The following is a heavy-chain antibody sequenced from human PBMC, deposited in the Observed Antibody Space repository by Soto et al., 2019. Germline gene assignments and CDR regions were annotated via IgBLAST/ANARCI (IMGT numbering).Heavy chain of an antibody. CDR1: GFNFRSYG. CDR2: ISSSSSTI. D-gene: IGHD2-2*01. V-gene: IGHV3-48*01. J-gene: IGHJ4*02. Sequence: GGSQRLSCTASGFNFRSYGRNWVRQAPGKGLEWVSYISSSSSTIYYADSVKGRFTISRDNAKNSLYLQMNSLRAEDTAVYYCAREIEDIVVVPARYFDYWGQGTLVTVSS. CDR3: AREIEDIVVVPARYFDY.